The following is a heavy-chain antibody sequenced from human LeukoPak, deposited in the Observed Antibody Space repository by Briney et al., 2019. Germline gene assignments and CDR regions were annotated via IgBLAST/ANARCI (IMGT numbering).Heavy chain of an antibody. J-gene: IGHJ4*02. CDR3: ATERIVLMVYAIINYFDY. Sequence: SSVKVSCKASGGTLSSYAISWVRQAPGQGLEWMGGIIPIFGTANYAQKFQGRVTITADESTSTAYMELSSLRSEDTAVYYCATERIVLMVYAIINYFDYWGQGTLATVSS. D-gene: IGHD2-8*01. V-gene: IGHV1-69*01. CDR1: GGTLSSYA. CDR2: IIPIFGTA.